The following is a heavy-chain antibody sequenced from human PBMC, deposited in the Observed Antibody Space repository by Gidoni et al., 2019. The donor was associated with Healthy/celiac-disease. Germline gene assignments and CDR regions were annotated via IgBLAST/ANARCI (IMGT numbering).Heavy chain of an antibody. J-gene: IGHJ6*02. V-gene: IGHV4-59*01. CDR1: GGSISSYY. CDR3: ARGYSSSWPLPWGYYYYGMDV. Sequence: QVQLQESGPGLVKPSETLSLTCTVSGGSISSYYWSWIRQPPGKGLEWIGYIYYSGSTNYNPSLKSRVTISVDTSKNQFSLKLSSVTAADTAVYYCARGYSSSWPLPWGYYYYGMDVWGQGTTVTVSS. D-gene: IGHD6-13*01. CDR2: IYYSGST.